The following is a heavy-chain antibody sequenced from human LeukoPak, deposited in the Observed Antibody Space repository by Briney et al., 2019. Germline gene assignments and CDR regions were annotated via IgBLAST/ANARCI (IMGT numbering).Heavy chain of an antibody. V-gene: IGHV3-21*01. CDR1: GFTFSSYS. J-gene: IGHJ2*01. D-gene: IGHD4-17*01. Sequence: GGSLRLSCAASGFTFSSYSMNWVRQAPGKGLEWVSSISSSSSYIYYADSVKGRFTISRDNAKNSLYLQMNSLRAEDTAVYYCARYYGDYGQNFDLWGRGTLVTVS. CDR3: ARYYGDYGQNFDL. CDR2: ISSSSSYI.